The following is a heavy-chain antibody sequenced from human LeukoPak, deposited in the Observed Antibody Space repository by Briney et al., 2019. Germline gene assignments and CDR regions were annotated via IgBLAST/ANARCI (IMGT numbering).Heavy chain of an antibody. CDR2: INWNGGST. J-gene: IGHJ4*02. D-gene: IGHD6-19*01. CDR1: GSTFDAYG. Sequence: GGSLRLSCAASGSTFDAYGMSWVRQAPGKGLEWVSGINWNGGSTGYADSVRGRFTISRDNAKNSLYLQMNSLRAEDTALYYCARGDSSGWYFDQWDQGILVTVSS. V-gene: IGHV3-20*04. CDR3: ARGDSSGWYFDQ.